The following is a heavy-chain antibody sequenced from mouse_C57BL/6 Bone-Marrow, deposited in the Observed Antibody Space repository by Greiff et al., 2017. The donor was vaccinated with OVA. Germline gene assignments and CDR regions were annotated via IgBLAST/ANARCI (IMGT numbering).Heavy chain of an antibody. D-gene: IGHD1-1*01. CDR1: GFNIKDDY. CDR3: TLATPWFAY. J-gene: IGHJ3*01. Sequence: VQLQQSGAELVRPGASVKLSCTASGFNIKDDYMHWVKQRPEQGLEWIGWIDPENGDTEYASKFQGKAPITADTSSNTAYLQHRSLTSEDTAVYYCTLATPWFAYWGQGTLVTVSA. V-gene: IGHV14-4*01. CDR2: IDPENGDT.